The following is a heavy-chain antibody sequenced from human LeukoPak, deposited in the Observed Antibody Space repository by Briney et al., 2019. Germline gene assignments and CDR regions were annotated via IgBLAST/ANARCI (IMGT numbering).Heavy chain of an antibody. J-gene: IGHJ4*02. CDR2: IYYSGST. CDR1: GFTFSSYA. CDR3: ARHSPHIAVAGYFDY. V-gene: IGHV4-39*01. Sequence: GSLRLSCAASGFTFSSYAMSWVRQPPGKGLEWIGSIYYSGSTYYNPSLKSRVTISVDTSKNQFSLKLSSVTAADTAVYYCARHSPHIAVAGYFDYWGQGTLITVSS. D-gene: IGHD6-19*01.